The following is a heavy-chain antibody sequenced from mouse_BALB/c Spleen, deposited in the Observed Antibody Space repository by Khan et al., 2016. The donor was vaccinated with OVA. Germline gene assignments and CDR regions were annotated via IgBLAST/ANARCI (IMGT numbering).Heavy chain of an antibody. J-gene: IGHJ1*01. CDR2: IWSDGHT. D-gene: IGHD2-1*01. Sequence: QVQLKESGPGLVAPSQSLSITCTISGFSLTSYGVHWVRQPPGKGLEWLVVIWSDGHTTYNSALKSRLSISKDNSKSHVFLNMNSLQTDDPAMYYCARHGYYGNYGPYFDVWGAGTTVTVSS. CDR1: GFSLTSYG. V-gene: IGHV2-6-1*01. CDR3: ARHGYYGNYGPYFDV.